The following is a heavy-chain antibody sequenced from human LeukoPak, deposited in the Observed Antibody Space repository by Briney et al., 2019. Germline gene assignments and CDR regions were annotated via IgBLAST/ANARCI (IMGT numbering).Heavy chain of an antibody. CDR1: GGSISSFY. V-gene: IGHV4-59*01. CDR2: IYYSGIT. Sequence: PSETLSLTRTVSGGSISSFYWSWIRQPPGNGLEWIGYIYYSGITNYNPSLKSRFTISVDTSKTQFSLKLNSVTAADSAVYYCARSSEGRYYYDSSGYSYYYYYMDVWGKGTTVTISS. CDR3: ARSSEGRYYYDSSGYSYYYYYMDV. J-gene: IGHJ6*03. D-gene: IGHD3-22*01.